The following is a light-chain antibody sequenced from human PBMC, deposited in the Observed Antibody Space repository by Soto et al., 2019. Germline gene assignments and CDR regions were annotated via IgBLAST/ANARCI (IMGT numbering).Light chain of an antibody. Sequence: HSVLTQPPSASGTPGQRVIVSCSGSSSNIGKNTVNWYQQLPGTAPKLLIYTNDQRPSGVPDRFSGSKSGTSASLAISGLQSEDEADYYCAAWDDSLNAFYVFGTGTKVTVL. J-gene: IGLJ1*01. CDR2: TND. CDR1: SSNIGKNT. CDR3: AAWDDSLNAFYV. V-gene: IGLV1-44*01.